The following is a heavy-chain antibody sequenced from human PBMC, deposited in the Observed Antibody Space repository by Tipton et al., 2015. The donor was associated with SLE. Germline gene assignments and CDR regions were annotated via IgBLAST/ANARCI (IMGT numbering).Heavy chain of an antibody. V-gene: IGHV4-39*07. CDR3: ASEILRNYGSAWGPDY. Sequence: TLSLTCTVSGGSITSSSYYWGWIRQPPGKGLEWIGTMYYTGTTYYNPSLKSRVTISVDTSENRFSLRLSSVTAADTAVYYCASEILRNYGSAWGPDYWGQGTLVTVSS. J-gene: IGHJ4*02. CDR1: GGSITSSSYY. CDR2: MYYTGTT. D-gene: IGHD6-19*01.